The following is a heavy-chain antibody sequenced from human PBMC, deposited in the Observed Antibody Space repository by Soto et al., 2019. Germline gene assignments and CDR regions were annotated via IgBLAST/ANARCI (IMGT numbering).Heavy chain of an antibody. CDR2: ISYDGSNK. V-gene: IGHV3-30-3*01. Sequence: GGSLRLSCAASGFTFSSYAMHWVRQAPGKGLEWVAVISYDGSNKYYADSVKGRFTISRDNSKNTLYLQMNSLRAEDTAVYYCARDRGLYSTYYYYGMDVWGRGTTVTVSS. J-gene: IGHJ6*02. CDR3: ARDRGLYSTYYYYGMDV. D-gene: IGHD4-4*01. CDR1: GFTFSSYA.